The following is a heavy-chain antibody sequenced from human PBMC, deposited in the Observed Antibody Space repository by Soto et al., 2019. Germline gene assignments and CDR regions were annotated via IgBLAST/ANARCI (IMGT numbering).Heavy chain of an antibody. D-gene: IGHD6-25*01. CDR2: ISSSSSYI. Sequence: EVQLVESGGGLVKPGGSLRLSCAASGFTFSSYSMNWVRQAPGKGLEWVSSISSSSSYIYYADSVKGRFTISRDNAKNSLYLQMYSLRAEDTAVYYCARMGSQRYYYYGMDVWRQGTTVTVSS. CDR3: ARMGSQRYYYYGMDV. V-gene: IGHV3-21*01. CDR1: GFTFSSYS. J-gene: IGHJ6*02.